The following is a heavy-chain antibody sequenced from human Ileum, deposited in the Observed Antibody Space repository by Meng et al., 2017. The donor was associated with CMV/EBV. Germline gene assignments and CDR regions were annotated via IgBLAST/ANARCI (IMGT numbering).Heavy chain of an antibody. Sequence: QVQLVQSGTEVKKHGASGKVSCKASGYTFITFGITWVRQAPGQGLEWMGWITPYNGKTDYAQRLQNRVTMTTDTSTNTVYMELRSLRSDDTAVYYCAREEFSAYASTWGQGTLVTVSS. CDR1: GYTFITFG. V-gene: IGHV1-18*01. CDR2: ITPYNGKT. CDR3: AREEFSAYAST. D-gene: IGHD2/OR15-2a*01. J-gene: IGHJ5*02.